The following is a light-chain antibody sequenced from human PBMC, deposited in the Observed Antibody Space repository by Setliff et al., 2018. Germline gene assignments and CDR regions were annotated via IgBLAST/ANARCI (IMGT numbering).Light chain of an antibody. Sequence: QSALTQPASVSGSPGQSITISCAGTSSDIGSYHLVSWYQQHPGKVPKLIIYEVNKRPSGVSNRFSGSKSGNTASLTISGLQAEDEGDYYCCSYVTGGTLAFGGGTKVT. V-gene: IGLV2-23*02. CDR3: CSYVTGGTLA. CDR1: SSDIGSYHL. CDR2: EVN. J-gene: IGLJ3*02.